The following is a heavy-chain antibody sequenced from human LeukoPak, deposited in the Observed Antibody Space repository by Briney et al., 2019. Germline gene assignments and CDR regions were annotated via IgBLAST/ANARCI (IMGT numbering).Heavy chain of an antibody. CDR1: GFTFSSYA. CDR3: AKAQTPYDSSGYYSAGAYYGMDV. Sequence: GGSLRLSCAASGFTFSSYAMHWVRQAPGKGLEWVAVISYDGSNKYYADSVKGRFTISRDNAKSSLYLQMNSLRAEDTALYYCAKAQTPYDSSGYYSAGAYYGMDVWGQGTTVTVSS. D-gene: IGHD3-22*01. V-gene: IGHV3-30-3*01. CDR2: ISYDGSNK. J-gene: IGHJ6*02.